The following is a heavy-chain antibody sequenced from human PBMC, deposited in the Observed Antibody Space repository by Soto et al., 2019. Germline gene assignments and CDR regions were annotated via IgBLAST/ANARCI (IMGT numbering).Heavy chain of an antibody. J-gene: IGHJ3*01. CDR3: ARKGCSGWFDACDL. V-gene: IGHV3-33*01. D-gene: IGHD6-19*01. CDR2: IWYDGSNK. CDR1: GFTFSSYG. Sequence: QVQLVESGGGVVQPGRSLRLSCAASGFTFSSYGMHWVRQAPGKGLEWVAVIWYDGSNKYYADSVKGRFTISRDNSKNTLYLQMNGLSAEDTAVYYCARKGCSGWFDACDLWGQGTMVTVSS.